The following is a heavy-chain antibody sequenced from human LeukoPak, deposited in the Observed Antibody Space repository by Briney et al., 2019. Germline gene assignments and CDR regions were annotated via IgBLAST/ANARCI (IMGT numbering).Heavy chain of an antibody. D-gene: IGHD2-15*01. CDR3: ARDTRTAQGFDY. V-gene: IGHV4-39*07. J-gene: IGHJ4*02. CDR1: GDSISSSSYY. Sequence: SETLSLTCTVSGDSISSSSYYWGWIRQPPGKGLEWTGSTFQSGHTYYSPSLKSRVTISVDTSNNRFSLSLSAVTAADTAIYYCARDTRTAQGFDYWGQGILVTVSS. CDR2: TFQSGHT.